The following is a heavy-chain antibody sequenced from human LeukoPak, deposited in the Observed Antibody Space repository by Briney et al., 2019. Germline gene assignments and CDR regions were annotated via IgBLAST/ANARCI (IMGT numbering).Heavy chain of an antibody. V-gene: IGHV3-7*01. CDR1: GFTFSSYW. CDR2: INQDGSEK. Sequence: GGSLRLSCAASGFTFSSYWMSWVRQAPGKGLEWVANINQDGSEKYYVDSVKGRFTISRDNAKNSLYLQMNSLRAEDTAVYYCAKLLFHWYYMDVWGKGTTVTVSS. CDR3: AKLLFHWYYMDV. D-gene: IGHD2-21*01. J-gene: IGHJ6*03.